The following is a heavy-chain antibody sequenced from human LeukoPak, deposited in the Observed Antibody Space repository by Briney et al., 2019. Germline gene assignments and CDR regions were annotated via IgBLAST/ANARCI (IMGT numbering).Heavy chain of an antibody. CDR2: IYYSGST. Sequence: SETLSLTCTVSGGSISSYYWSWIRQPPGKGLEWIGYIYYSGSTNYNPSLKSRVTISVDTSKNQFSLKLSSVTAADTAVYYCARDSSGYWGQGTLVTVSS. CDR1: GGSISSYY. J-gene: IGHJ4*02. V-gene: IGHV4-59*12. CDR3: ARDSSGY. D-gene: IGHD1-14*01.